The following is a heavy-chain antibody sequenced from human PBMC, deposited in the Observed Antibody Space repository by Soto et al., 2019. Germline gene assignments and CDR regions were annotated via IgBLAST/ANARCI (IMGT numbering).Heavy chain of an antibody. J-gene: IGHJ4*02. CDR3: GSYYDDWGIDY. V-gene: IGHV3-15*01. D-gene: IGHD3-16*01. CDR2: IKSQTAGGTT. CDR1: GFTFSSAW. Sequence: EVLLVESGGGLVKPGGSLRLSCAASGFTFSSAWMSWVRQAPGRGLEWVGHIKSQTAGGTTDYAAPVKGRFTITRDDSKNTLNPEKNSPKTEDTTVYYCGSYYDDWGIDYWGQGTLVTVSS.